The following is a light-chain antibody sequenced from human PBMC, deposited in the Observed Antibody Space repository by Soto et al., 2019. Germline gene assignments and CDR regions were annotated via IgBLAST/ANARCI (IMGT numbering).Light chain of an antibody. CDR3: QQRTNWLT. CDR2: DTS. V-gene: IGKV3-11*01. CDR1: QSVSDY. Sequence: EIVLTQSPATLSLSPGERATLSCRAGQSVSDYIAWYQQKPGQAPRLLIYDTSNRATGVPARFSGSGSGTDFTLTISNLEPEDCAVYYCQQRTNWLTFGGGTKVEIK. J-gene: IGKJ4*01.